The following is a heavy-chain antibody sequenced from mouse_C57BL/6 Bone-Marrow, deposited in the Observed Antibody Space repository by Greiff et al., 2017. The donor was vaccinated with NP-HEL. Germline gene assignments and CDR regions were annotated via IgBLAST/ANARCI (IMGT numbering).Heavy chain of an antibody. V-gene: IGHV1-80*01. Sequence: VQLQQSGAELVKPGASVKISCKASGYAFSSYWMNWVKQRPGKGLEWIGQIYPGDGDTNYNGKFKGKATLTADKSSSPAYMQLSSLTSEDSAVYFCARGDGNYDYAMDYWGQGTSVTVSS. D-gene: IGHD2-1*01. CDR2: IYPGDGDT. J-gene: IGHJ4*01. CDR3: ARGDGNYDYAMDY. CDR1: GYAFSSYW.